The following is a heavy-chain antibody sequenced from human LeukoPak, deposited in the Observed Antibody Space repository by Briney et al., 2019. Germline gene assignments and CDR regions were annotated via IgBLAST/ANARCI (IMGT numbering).Heavy chain of an antibody. Sequence: ASVTVSCKASGYTFTGYYMHWVRQAPGQGLEWMGWINPNSGGTNYAQKFQGRVTMTRDTSISTAYMELSRLRSDDTAVYYCASGNYYGSGSSPENYWGQGTLVTVPS. CDR2: INPNSGGT. CDR3: ASGNYYGSGSSPENY. V-gene: IGHV1-2*02. CDR1: GYTFTGYY. D-gene: IGHD3-10*01. J-gene: IGHJ4*02.